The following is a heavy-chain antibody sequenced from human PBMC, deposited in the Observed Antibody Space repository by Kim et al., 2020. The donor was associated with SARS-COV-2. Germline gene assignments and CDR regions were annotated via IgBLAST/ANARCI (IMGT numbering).Heavy chain of an antibody. V-gene: IGHV3-9*01. J-gene: IGHJ4*02. Sequence: DSVKGRFTISSNNAKNALYLQMNSLRAEDTALYYCAKMTCFGVPRPCYFDFWGQGTMVTVSS. CDR3: AKMTCFGVPRPCYFDF. D-gene: IGHD3-3*01.